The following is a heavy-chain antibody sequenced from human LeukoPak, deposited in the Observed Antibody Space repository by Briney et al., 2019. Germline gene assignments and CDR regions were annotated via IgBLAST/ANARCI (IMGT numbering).Heavy chain of an antibody. V-gene: IGHV1-24*01. CDR1: GYTLTELS. Sequence: ASVKVSCKVSGYTLTELSMHWVRQAPGKGLEWMGGFDPEDGETIYAQEFQGRVTMTEDTSTDTAYMELSSLRSEDTAVYYCATVTVTPGYYYYYGMDVWGQGTTVTVSS. CDR2: FDPEDGET. D-gene: IGHD4-11*01. CDR3: ATVTVTPGYYYYYGMDV. J-gene: IGHJ6*02.